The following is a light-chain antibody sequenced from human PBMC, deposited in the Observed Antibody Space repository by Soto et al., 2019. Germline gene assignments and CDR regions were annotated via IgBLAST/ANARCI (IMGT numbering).Light chain of an antibody. CDR2: GAS. CDR1: KSFSRSY. CDR3: QQLNNYPRT. Sequence: IVLTQSTDTLSLSPGERVTLSCRASKSFSRSYLAWYQQKPGQAPRLLIFGASTRATGFPARFSGSGSGTEFTLTISSLQPEDFATYYCQQLNNYPRTFGQGSNV. J-gene: IGKJ1*01. V-gene: IGKV3D-7*01.